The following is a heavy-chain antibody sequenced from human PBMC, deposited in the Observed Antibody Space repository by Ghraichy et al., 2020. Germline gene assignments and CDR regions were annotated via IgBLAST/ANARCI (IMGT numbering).Heavy chain of an antibody. CDR1: GGSFSGYY. CDR2: INHSGST. V-gene: IGHV4-34*01. CDR3: AGWRYGSGSRQAEFDP. D-gene: IGHD3-10*01. J-gene: IGHJ5*02. Sequence: SQTLSLTCAVYGGSFSGYYWSWIRQPPGKGLEWIGEINHSGSTNYNPSLKSRVTISVDTSKNQFSLKLSSVTAADTAVYYCAGWRYGSGSRQAEFDPWGQGTLVTVSS.